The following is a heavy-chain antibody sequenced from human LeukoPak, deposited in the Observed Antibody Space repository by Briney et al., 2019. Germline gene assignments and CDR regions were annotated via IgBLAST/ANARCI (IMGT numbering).Heavy chain of an antibody. Sequence: ASVKVSCKASGYTFTSCYMHWVRQAPGQGLEWMGIINPSGGSTSYAQKFQGRVTMTRDTSTSTVYMELSSLRSEDTAVYYCARVGERWLQFSYFDYWGQGTLVTVSS. V-gene: IGHV1-46*01. J-gene: IGHJ4*02. D-gene: IGHD5-24*01. CDR2: INPSGGST. CDR1: GYTFTSCY. CDR3: ARVGERWLQFSYFDY.